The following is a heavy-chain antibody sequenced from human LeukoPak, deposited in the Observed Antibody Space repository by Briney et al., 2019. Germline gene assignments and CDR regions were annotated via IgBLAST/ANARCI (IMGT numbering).Heavy chain of an antibody. CDR1: GDSVNDYY. D-gene: IGHD3-10*01. J-gene: IGHJ3*01. CDR3: ARGGARGSSAFDV. V-gene: IGHV4-59*02. Sequence: SETLSLTCTVSGDSVNDYYWNWIRQPPGKGLEWIGYIYYSGSTDYNPSLKSRVTMSVDTSKNQFSLKLNSVTAADTAVYYCARGGARGSSAFDVWAKGQWSSSLQ. CDR2: IYYSGST.